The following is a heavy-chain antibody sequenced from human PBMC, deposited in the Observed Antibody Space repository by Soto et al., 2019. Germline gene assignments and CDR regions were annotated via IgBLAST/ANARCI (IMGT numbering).Heavy chain of an antibody. V-gene: IGHV3-30*03. D-gene: IGHD6-19*01. Sequence: VQLVESGGGVVQPGRSLRLSCAASGFTFSDYAMHWVRQAPGKGLEWVAVVSHDGRNTHYADSVKGRFTISRDSSKNTVSLEMTRLRAEDAAVYSCATGGRQWLVTSDFNYWGQGALVTVSS. J-gene: IGHJ4*02. CDR1: GFTFSDYA. CDR2: VSHDGRNT. CDR3: ATGGRQWLVTSDFNY.